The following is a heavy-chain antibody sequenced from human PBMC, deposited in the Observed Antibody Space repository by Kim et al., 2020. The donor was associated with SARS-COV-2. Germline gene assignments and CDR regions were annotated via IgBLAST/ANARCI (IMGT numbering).Heavy chain of an antibody. V-gene: IGHV3-7*03. D-gene: IGHD2-15*01. Sequence: GGSRRLSCAASGFTFSSYWMSWVRQAPGKGLEWVANIKQDGSEKYYVDSVKGRFTISRDNAKNSLYLQMNSLRAEDTAVYYCASLYLARFRVQYCSGGSCHWDYWGQGTLVTVSS. CDR1: GFTFSSYW. J-gene: IGHJ4*02. CDR2: IKQDGSEK. CDR3: ASLYLARFRVQYCSGGSCHWDY.